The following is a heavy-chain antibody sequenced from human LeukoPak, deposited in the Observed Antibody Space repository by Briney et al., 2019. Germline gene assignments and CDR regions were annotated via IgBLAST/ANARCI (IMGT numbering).Heavy chain of an antibody. CDR1: GFTFSSYS. D-gene: IGHD5-12*01. V-gene: IGHV3-21*01. J-gene: IGHJ4*02. Sequence: PGGSLRLSCAASGFTFSSYSMNWVRQAPGKGLEWVSSISSSSSYIYYADSVKGRFTISRDNAKNSLYLQMNSLRAEDTAVYYCARDQGDSGYDYEAYFDYWGQGTLVTVSS. CDR2: ISSSSSYI. CDR3: ARDQGDSGYDYEAYFDY.